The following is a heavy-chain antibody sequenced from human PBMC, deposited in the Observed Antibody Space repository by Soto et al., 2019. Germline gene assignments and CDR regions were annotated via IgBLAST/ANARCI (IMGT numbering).Heavy chain of an antibody. D-gene: IGHD3-10*02. CDR1: GGSISSGGYY. V-gene: IGHV4-31*03. CDR2: IYYSGST. Sequence: SETLSLTCTVSGGSISSGGYYWSWIRQHPGKGLEWIGYIYYSGSTYYNPSLKSRVTISVDTSKNQFSLKLSSVTAADTAVYYCARVVGAVRGIHWFDPWGQGTLVTVSS. J-gene: IGHJ5*02. CDR3: ARVVGAVRGIHWFDP.